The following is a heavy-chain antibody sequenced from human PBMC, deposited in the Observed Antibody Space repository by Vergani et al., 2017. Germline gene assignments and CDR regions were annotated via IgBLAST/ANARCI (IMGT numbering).Heavy chain of an antibody. CDR2: IYYSGST. V-gene: IGHV4-34*11. CDR1: GGSFSGYY. CDR3: ARGMVVTATLDY. D-gene: IGHD2-21*02. Sequence: QVQLQQWGAGLLKPSETLSLTCAVYGGSFSGYYWSWIRQPPGKGLEWIGYIYYSGSTNYNPSLKSRVTISVDTSKNQFSLKLSSVTAADTAVYYCARGMVVTATLDYWGQGTLVTVSS. J-gene: IGHJ4*02.